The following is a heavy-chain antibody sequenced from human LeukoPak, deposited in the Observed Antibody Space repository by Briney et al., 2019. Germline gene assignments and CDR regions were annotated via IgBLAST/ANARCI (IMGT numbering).Heavy chain of an antibody. CDR3: AKDVWAGPFTVSAPFDY. Sequence: GGSLRLSCAASGFTFSSYGMHWVRQAPGKGLEWVAVISYDGSNKYYADSVKGRFTISRDNSKNTLYLQMNSLRAEDTAVYYCAKDVWAGPFTVSAPFDYWGQGTLVTVSS. CDR2: ISYDGSNK. D-gene: IGHD4-17*01. CDR1: GFTFSSYG. V-gene: IGHV3-30*18. J-gene: IGHJ4*02.